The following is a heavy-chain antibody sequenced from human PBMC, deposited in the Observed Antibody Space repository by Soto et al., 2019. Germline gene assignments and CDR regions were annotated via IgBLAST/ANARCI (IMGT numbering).Heavy chain of an antibody. CDR3: TRDLVAGTPGGLDV. J-gene: IGHJ6*02. V-gene: IGHV3-72*01. CDR2: ARNKANSHTT. CDR1: GFTFSDYY. D-gene: IGHD6-19*01. Sequence: EVQLVESGGGLVQPGGSLRLSCAASGFTFSDYYMDWVRQAPGKGLEWVGRARNKANSHTTEYAASVRGRFTISRDDSKNSLYLQMDSLKTEDTAVYYCTRDLVAGTPGGLDVWGQGTMVTVSS.